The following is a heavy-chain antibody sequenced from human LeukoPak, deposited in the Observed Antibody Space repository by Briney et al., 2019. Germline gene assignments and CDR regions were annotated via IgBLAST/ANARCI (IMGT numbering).Heavy chain of an antibody. V-gene: IGHV4-31*03. Sequence: SEALSLTCTVSGGSISSGGYYWSWIRQHPGKGLEWIGYIYYSGSTYYNPSLKSRVTISVDTSKNQFSLKLSSVTAADTAVYYCARGGGYCSSTSCYGWFDPWGQGTLVTVSS. CDR3: ARGGGYCSSTSCYGWFDP. CDR1: GGSISSGGYY. CDR2: IYYSGST. J-gene: IGHJ5*02. D-gene: IGHD2-2*03.